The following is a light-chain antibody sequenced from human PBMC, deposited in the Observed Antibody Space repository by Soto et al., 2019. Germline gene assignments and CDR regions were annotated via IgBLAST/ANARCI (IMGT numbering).Light chain of an antibody. CDR1: QSISSW. V-gene: IGKV1-5*01. CDR2: DAS. J-gene: IGKJ2*01. CDR3: QQYNSYSPYT. Sequence: DIQMTQSPSTLSASVGDRVTITCRASQSISSWLAWYQQKPGKAPKLLIYDASSLESGVASRFSGSGSGTEFTLTISSLQPDDFATYYCQQYNSYSPYTFGQGTQLEIK.